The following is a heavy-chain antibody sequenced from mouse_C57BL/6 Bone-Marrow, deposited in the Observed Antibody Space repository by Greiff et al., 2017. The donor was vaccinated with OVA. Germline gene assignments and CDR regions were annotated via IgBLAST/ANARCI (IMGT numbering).Heavy chain of an antibody. J-gene: IGHJ4*01. CDR3: ARHGRWGYAMDY. CDR1: EYEFPSPD. V-gene: IGHV5-2*01. Sequence: EVKLMESGGGLVQPGESLKLSCESNEYEFPSPDMSWVRKTPEKRLALVAAINSDGGSTYSPDTMERRFLLSRDNTKKTLYLQMSSLRSEDTALYYCARHGRWGYAMDYWGQGTSVTVSS. CDR2: INSDGGST. D-gene: IGHD4-1*01.